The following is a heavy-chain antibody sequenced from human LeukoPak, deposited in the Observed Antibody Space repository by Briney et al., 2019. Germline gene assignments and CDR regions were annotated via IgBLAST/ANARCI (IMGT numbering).Heavy chain of an antibody. J-gene: IGHJ5*02. CDR3: ARLIGDIAVSGTSWFDP. D-gene: IGHD6-19*01. Sequence: SETLSLTCTVSGGSISSHHWSWIRQAPGKGLEWIGYIYYSGSTNYNPSLKSRVTISVDTSKNQFSRKLSSVTAADTAMYYCARLIGDIAVSGTSWFDPWGQGTLVTVSS. V-gene: IGHV4-59*11. CDR1: GGSISSHH. CDR2: IYYSGST.